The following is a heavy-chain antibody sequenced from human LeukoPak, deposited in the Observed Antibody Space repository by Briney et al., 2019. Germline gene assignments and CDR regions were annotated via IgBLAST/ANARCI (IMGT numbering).Heavy chain of an antibody. CDR1: GFTFSSYA. CDR3: ARGGVVGASTYWYFDL. CDR2: ISGSGGST. J-gene: IGHJ2*01. V-gene: IGHV3-23*01. D-gene: IGHD1-26*01. Sequence: GGSLRLSCAASGFTFSSYAMSWVRQAPGKGLEWVSVISGSGGSTYYADSVKGRFTISRDNSKNTLYLQMNSLRAEDTAIYYCARGGVVGASTYWYFDLWGRGTLVTVSS.